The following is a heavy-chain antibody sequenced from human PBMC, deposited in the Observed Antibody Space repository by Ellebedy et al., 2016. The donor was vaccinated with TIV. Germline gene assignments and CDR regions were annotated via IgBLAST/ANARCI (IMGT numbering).Heavy chain of an antibody. V-gene: IGHV4-39*07. J-gene: IGHJ4*02. Sequence: MPSETLSLTCSGSGVSIRSRSYYWGWIRQPPGKGLEWIGSIYYSGSTHYNPSLKSRVSISVATSKNQFSLKLNSVTAADTAVYYCARGEAEGWVVPLGYWGQGTLVTVSS. CDR1: GVSIRSRSYY. CDR3: ARGEAEGWVVPLGY. CDR2: IYYSGST. D-gene: IGHD2-15*01.